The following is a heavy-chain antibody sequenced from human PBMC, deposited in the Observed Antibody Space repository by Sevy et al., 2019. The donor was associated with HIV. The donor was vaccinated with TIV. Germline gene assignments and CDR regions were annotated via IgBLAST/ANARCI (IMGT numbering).Heavy chain of an antibody. Sequence: GGSLRLSCAASGFTFSSYDMHWVRQATGKGLEWVSSIGSAGDTDYPGSVKGRLTISRENAKNSLYLQVKSLRAADTAVYYCARGGYGSRSFYPYYYYGMDVWGQGTTVTVSS. V-gene: IGHV3-13*01. D-gene: IGHD3-10*01. J-gene: IGHJ6*02. CDR3: ARGGYGSRSFYPYYYYGMDV. CDR2: IGSAGDT. CDR1: GFTFSSYD.